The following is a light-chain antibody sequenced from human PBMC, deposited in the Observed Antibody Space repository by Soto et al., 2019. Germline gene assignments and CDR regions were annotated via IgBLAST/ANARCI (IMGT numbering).Light chain of an antibody. CDR1: SSNIGSAI. Sequence: QSVLTQPPSLSGTPGQTVTISCIGSSSNIGSAIVHWYQQVPGTAPKHLIYMNSQRPSGVPDRFSGSKSGTSASLGITGLRPEDEADYYCVAWDDNGSSRVFGGGTKVTVL. CDR3: VAWDDNGSSRV. J-gene: IGLJ3*02. V-gene: IGLV1-47*01. CDR2: MNS.